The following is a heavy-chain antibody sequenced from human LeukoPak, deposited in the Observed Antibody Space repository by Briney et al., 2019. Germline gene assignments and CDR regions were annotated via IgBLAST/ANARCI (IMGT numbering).Heavy chain of an antibody. J-gene: IGHJ6*02. Sequence: ASVKVSCKASGYTFTSYYMHWVRQAPGQGLEWMGIINPSGGSTSYAQKFQGRVTMTRDTSTSTVYMELSSLRSEDTAVYYCARDRWEDSGSPHGMDVWGQGTTVTVSS. CDR2: INPSGGST. CDR1: GYTFTSYY. D-gene: IGHD1-26*01. CDR3: ARDRWEDSGSPHGMDV. V-gene: IGHV1-46*01.